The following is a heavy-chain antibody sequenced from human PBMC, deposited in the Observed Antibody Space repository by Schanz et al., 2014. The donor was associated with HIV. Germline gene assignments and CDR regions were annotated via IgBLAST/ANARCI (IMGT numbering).Heavy chain of an antibody. Sequence: QVQLVQSGAEVKKPGASVTVSCKTSEKTFSDIDINWVRRAAGQGLEWMAWINPKSGNTGYAQRFQGRVTVTMSTSKRTIYMELSGLTSEDTAVYYCTRAGLWYNAGDFYGSAFDVWGPGTAVTVSS. CDR3: TRAGLWYNAGDFYGSAFDV. D-gene: IGHD2-21*01. CDR1: EKTFSDID. J-gene: IGHJ3*01. CDR2: INPKSGNT. V-gene: IGHV1-8*01.